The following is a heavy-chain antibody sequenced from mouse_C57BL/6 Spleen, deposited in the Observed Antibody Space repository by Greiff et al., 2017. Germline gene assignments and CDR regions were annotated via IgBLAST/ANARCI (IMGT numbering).Heavy chain of an antibody. CDR1: GYTFTDYY. J-gene: IGHJ4*01. Sequence: EVQLQQSGPELVKPGASVKISCKASGYTFTDYYMNWVQQSHGKSLEWIGDINPNNGGTSYNQKFKGKATLTVDKSSSTAYMELRSLTSEDSAVYYCATSTTVVADAMDYWGQGTSVTVSS. D-gene: IGHD1-1*01. CDR3: ATSTTVVADAMDY. V-gene: IGHV1-26*01. CDR2: INPNNGGT.